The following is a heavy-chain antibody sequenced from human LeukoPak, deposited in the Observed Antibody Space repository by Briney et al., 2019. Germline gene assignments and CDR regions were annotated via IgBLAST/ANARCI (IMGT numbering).Heavy chain of an antibody. CDR1: GFTFSDYY. V-gene: IGHV3-11*04. D-gene: IGHD4-17*01. CDR3: ARGVTTVTTYYYYGMDV. CDR2: ISSSGSTI. J-gene: IGHJ6*02. Sequence: PGGSLRLSCAASGFTFSDYYMSWIRQAPGKGLEWVSYISSSGSTIYYADSVKGRFTISRDNAKNSLYLQMNSLRAEDTAVYYCARGVTTVTTYYYYGMDVWGQGTTATVSS.